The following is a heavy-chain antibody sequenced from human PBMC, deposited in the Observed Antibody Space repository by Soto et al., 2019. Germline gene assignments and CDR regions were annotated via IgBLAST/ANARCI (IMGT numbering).Heavy chain of an antibody. Sequence: GGSLRLSCAASGFTFSSYSMNWVRQAPGKGLEWVSSISSSSSYIYYADSVKGRFTISRDNAKNSLYLQMNSLRAEDTAVYYCAREVATRRAHFDYWGQGTLVTVSS. CDR2: ISSSSSYI. V-gene: IGHV3-21*01. J-gene: IGHJ4*02. CDR1: GFTFSSYS. CDR3: AREVATRRAHFDY. D-gene: IGHD5-12*01.